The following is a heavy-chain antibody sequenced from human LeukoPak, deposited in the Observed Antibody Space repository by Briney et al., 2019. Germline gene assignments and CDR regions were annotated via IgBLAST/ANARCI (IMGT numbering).Heavy chain of an antibody. J-gene: IGHJ4*02. CDR3: AKPQQMANFDF. Sequence: GGSLRLSCAASGFIFSSYAMTWVRQAPGKGLEWVSAISASGGSTYYADSVRGRFTISRDNSKNTLYLQMSSLRVGDTAVYYCAKPQQMANFDFWGQGTLVTVSS. CDR1: GFIFSSYA. CDR2: ISASGGST. V-gene: IGHV3-23*01. D-gene: IGHD6-13*01.